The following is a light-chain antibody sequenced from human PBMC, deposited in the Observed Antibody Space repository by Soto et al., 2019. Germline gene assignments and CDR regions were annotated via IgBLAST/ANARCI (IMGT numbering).Light chain of an antibody. V-gene: IGLV2-8*01. J-gene: IGLJ1*01. Sequence: HSALAQPPSASGSPGQSVTISCTGTSSDVGDNYVSWYQQHLCKAPKLIIYEVTLRPSGVPDRFSGSKSGNTASLTVSGLQADDEADYYCSAYAGSNTVVFGTGTKLTVL. CDR2: EVT. CDR3: SAYAGSNTVV. CDR1: SSDVGDNY.